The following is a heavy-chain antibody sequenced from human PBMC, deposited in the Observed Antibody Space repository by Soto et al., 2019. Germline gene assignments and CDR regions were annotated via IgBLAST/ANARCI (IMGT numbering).Heavy chain of an antibody. CDR1: GDYISSSSHY. Sequence: QLQLQASGPRLVKPSETLSLTCTVSGDYISSSSHYWGWIRPPPGKWMVWIGSIYYSGTTYYNPSLWSGVIVSVDTSMKLFFLEMTSVTASDTAVYYCARHAPGFAEADPTYNWFDPWGQGTLVSVSS. CDR2: IYYSGTT. CDR3: ARHAPGFAEADPTYNWFDP. D-gene: IGHD3-3*01. V-gene: IGHV4-39*01. J-gene: IGHJ5*02.